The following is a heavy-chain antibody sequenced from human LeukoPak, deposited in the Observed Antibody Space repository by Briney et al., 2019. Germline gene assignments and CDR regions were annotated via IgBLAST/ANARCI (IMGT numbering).Heavy chain of an antibody. Sequence: GGSLRLSCAASGFTFSSYWMSWVRQAPGKGLEWVGRIKRKTDGGTTDYAAPVKGRFSISRDDSKKTLHLQMNSLKIEDTAVYYCTTEGTVRGAYLDYWGQGTLVTVSS. CDR1: GFTFSSYW. CDR3: TTEGTVRGAYLDY. J-gene: IGHJ4*02. D-gene: IGHD3-10*01. CDR2: IKRKTDGGTT. V-gene: IGHV3-15*01.